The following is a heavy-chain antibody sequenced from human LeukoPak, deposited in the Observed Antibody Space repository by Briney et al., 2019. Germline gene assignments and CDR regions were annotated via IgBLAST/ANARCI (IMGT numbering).Heavy chain of an antibody. CDR3: ARGTYYYDSSNREDWFDP. CDR1: GGSISGYY. V-gene: IGHV4-59*01. D-gene: IGHD3-22*01. CDR2: IYYSGST. J-gene: IGHJ5*02. Sequence: SETLSLTCTVSGGSISGYYLSWIRQPPGKGLEWIGYIYYSGSTNYNPSLKSRVTISVDTSKNQFSLKLSSVTAADTAVYFCARGTYYYDSSNREDWFDPWGQGTLVTVSS.